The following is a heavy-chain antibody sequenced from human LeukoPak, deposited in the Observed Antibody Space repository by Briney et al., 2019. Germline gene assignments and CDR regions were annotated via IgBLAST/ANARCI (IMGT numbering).Heavy chain of an antibody. J-gene: IGHJ6*02. D-gene: IGHD3-22*01. Sequence: GGSLRLSCAASGFTFSSYGMHWVRQAPGKGLGWVAVIWYDGSNKYYADSVKGRFTISRDNSKNTLYLQMNSLRAEDTAVYYCARDLSDSSGYYYYYGMDVWGQGTTVTVSS. V-gene: IGHV3-33*01. CDR1: GFTFSSYG. CDR3: ARDLSDSSGYYYYYGMDV. CDR2: IWYDGSNK.